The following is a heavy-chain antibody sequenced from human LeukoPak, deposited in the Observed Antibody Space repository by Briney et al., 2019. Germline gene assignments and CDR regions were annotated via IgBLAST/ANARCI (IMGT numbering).Heavy chain of an antibody. V-gene: IGHV4-30-4*08. D-gene: IGHD2-2*02. CDR3: ARVGGSVVPAAIGLDY. CDR2: IYYTGST. Sequence: SETPSLTCTVSGASINTGDSYWSWIRQPPGKGLEWIGYIYYTGSTYYNPSLKSRVTISVDTSKNQFSLKLTSVTAADTAVYFCARVGGSVVPAAIGLDYWGQGTLVTVSS. J-gene: IGHJ4*02. CDR1: GASINTGDSY.